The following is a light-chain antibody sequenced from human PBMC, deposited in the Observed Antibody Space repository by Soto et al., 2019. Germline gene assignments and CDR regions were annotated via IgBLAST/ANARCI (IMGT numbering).Light chain of an antibody. CDR3: SSYPRSSTVI. J-gene: IGLJ2*01. Sequence: QSALTQPASVSGSPGQSITISCTGTSSDVGGYNFVSWYQQHPGKAPKFIIYDVRNRPSGVSNRFSGSRSGNTASLTISGLQAEDEADYYCSSYPRSSTVIFGGGTKLTVL. CDR1: SSDVGGYNF. V-gene: IGLV2-14*03. CDR2: DVR.